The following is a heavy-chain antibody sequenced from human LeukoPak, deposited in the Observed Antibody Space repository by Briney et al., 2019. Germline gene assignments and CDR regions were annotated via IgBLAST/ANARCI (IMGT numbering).Heavy chain of an antibody. CDR2: ISAYNGNT. D-gene: IGHD4-17*01. V-gene: IGHV1-18*01. CDR1: GYTFTSYG. Sequence: PPASVKVPCKASGYTFTSYGISWVRQAPGQGLEWMGWISAYNGNTNYAQKLQGRVTMTTDTSTSTAYMELRSLRSDDTAVYYCARDDYGVSRWFDPWGQGTLVTVSS. J-gene: IGHJ5*02. CDR3: ARDDYGVSRWFDP.